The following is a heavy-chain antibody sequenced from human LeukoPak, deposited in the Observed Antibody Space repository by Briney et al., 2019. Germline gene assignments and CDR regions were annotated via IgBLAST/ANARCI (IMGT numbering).Heavy chain of an antibody. J-gene: IGHJ4*02. Sequence: SETLSLTCAVYGGSFSGYYWSWIRQPPGKGLEWIGEINHSGSTNYNPSLKSRVTISVDTSKNQFSLKLSSVTAADTAVYYCARGRGRITMVRGVAFFDYWGQGTLVTVSS. CDR2: INHSGST. V-gene: IGHV4-34*01. CDR1: GGSFSGYY. CDR3: ARGRGRITMVRGVAFFDY. D-gene: IGHD3-10*01.